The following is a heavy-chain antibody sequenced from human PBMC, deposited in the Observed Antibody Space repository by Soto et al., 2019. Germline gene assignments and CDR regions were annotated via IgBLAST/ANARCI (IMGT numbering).Heavy chain of an antibody. CDR2: VYHSGST. Sequence: TDTLSLTGAVSGGSIISNDWWSWVRQPPGQGLEWIGEVYHSGSTNCNPSLKSRGAISRDQSKILFSLTVSSVTAADPAVYYCAFPASKDFDYWGQGSLVTVS. CDR3: AFPASKDFDY. J-gene: IGHJ4*02. V-gene: IGHV4-4*02. CDR1: GGSIISNDW. D-gene: IGHD2-2*01.